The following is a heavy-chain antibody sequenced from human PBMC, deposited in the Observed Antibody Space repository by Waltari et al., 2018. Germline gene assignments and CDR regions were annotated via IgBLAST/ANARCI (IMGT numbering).Heavy chain of an antibody. J-gene: IGHJ4*02. CDR1: RFTFSNYW. Sequence: EVQLVESGGGLVQPGGSLRLSCAASRFTFSNYWMSWVRQAPGRGLEWVANIKQDGSEKLYVDSVKGRFTISRDNAKNSLYLQMNSLRAEDTAVYYWARDLPSGAPGFDYWGQGTLVTVSS. V-gene: IGHV3-7*01. CDR2: IKQDGSEK. D-gene: IGHD3-10*01. CDR3: ARDLPSGAPGFDY.